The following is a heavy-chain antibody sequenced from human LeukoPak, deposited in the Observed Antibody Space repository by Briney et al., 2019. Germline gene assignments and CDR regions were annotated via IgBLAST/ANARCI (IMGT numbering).Heavy chain of an antibody. CDR3: ARDGDYGDLDWYFDL. V-gene: IGHV4-59*01. Sequence: PSETLSLTCSVSGGSIRSYYWSWIRQSPGKGLVWIGYIPNSGRTNYNPSLKSRVTISVDTSKNQFSLKLTSVTAADTAVYYCARDGDYGDLDWYFDLWGRGTLVTVSS. D-gene: IGHD4-17*01. J-gene: IGHJ2*01. CDR1: GGSIRSYY. CDR2: IPNSGRT.